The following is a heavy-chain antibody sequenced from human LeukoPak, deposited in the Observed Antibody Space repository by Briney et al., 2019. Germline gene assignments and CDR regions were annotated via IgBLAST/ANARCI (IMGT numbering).Heavy chain of an antibody. CDR2: IYPGDSDT. CDR1: GYSFTSYW. V-gene: IGHV5-51*01. CDR3: ARRASYYDSSDDY. Sequence: KVSCKASGYSFTSYWIGWVRQMPGKGLEWMGIIYPGDSDTRYSPSFQGQVTISADKSISTAYLQWSSLKASDTAMYYCARRASYYDSSDDYWGQGTLVTVSS. D-gene: IGHD3-22*01. J-gene: IGHJ4*02.